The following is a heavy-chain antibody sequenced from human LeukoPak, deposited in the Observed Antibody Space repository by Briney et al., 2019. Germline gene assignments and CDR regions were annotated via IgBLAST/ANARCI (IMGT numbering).Heavy chain of an antibody. CDR1: GFTFSSYW. Sequence: PGGSLRLSCAASGFTFSSYWMHWVRQAPGKGLVWVSRINSDGSSTYYADSVKGRFTISRDNSKNTLYLQMNSLRAEDTAVYYCARDKNYYYMDVWGKGTTVTISS. J-gene: IGHJ6*03. CDR2: INSDGSST. V-gene: IGHV3-74*01. CDR3: ARDKNYYYMDV.